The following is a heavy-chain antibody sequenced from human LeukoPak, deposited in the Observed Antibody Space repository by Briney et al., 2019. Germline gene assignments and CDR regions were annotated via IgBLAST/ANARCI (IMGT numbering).Heavy chain of an antibody. D-gene: IGHD2-15*01. CDR1: GFTFSSYA. J-gene: IGHJ3*02. CDR3: AKALPVVAAKGNTFDI. CDR2: ISGSGGST. Sequence: GGSLRLSCAASGFTFSSYAMSWVRQAPGKGLEWVSAISGSGGSTYYADSVKGRFTISRDNSKNTLYLQMNSLRAEDTAVYYCAKALPVVAAKGNTFDIWGQGTMVTVSS. V-gene: IGHV3-23*01.